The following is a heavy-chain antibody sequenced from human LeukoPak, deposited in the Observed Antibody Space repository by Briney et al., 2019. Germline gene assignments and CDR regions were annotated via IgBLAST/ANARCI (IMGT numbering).Heavy chain of an antibody. CDR1: GFTFSSYE. CDR2: ISSSGTTI. CDR3: ARAYAGTLFY. Sequence: PGRSLRLSCAASGFTFSSYEMNWVRQAPGKGLEWVSYISSSGTTIYYADSVKGRFTISRDNAKNSLYLQMNSLRAEDTAFYYCARAYAGTLFYWGQGTLVTVSS. D-gene: IGHD4-23*01. V-gene: IGHV3-48*03. J-gene: IGHJ4*02.